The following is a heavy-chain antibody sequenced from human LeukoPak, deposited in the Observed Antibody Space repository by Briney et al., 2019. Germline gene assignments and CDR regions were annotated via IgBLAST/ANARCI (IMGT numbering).Heavy chain of an antibody. J-gene: IGHJ3*02. CDR3: ASAKLSAYSSSWSYAFDI. CDR2: INPNSGGT. CDR1: GYTFTGYY. V-gene: IGHV1-2*06. Sequence: ASVKVSCKASGYTFTGYYMHWVRQAPGQGLEWMGRINPNSGGTNYAQKFQGRVTMTRDTSISTAYMELSRLRSDDTAVYYCASAKLSAYSSSWSYAFDIWGQGTMVTVSS. D-gene: IGHD6-13*01.